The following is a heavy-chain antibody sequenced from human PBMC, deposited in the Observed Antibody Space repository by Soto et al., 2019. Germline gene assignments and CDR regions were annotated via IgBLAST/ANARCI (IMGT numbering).Heavy chain of an antibody. V-gene: IGHV4-4*02. CDR1: GDSISSDKW. Sequence: QVQLQESGPGLVKPSGTLSLTCAVSGDSISSDKWWRWVRQPPGKGLEWIGEIHHSGRPKYNPSLQSRVTILVEKSKNQVSLELSSMTAADTAVYYCARGGDWQFDYWGQGTLVTVSS. CDR3: ARGGDWQFDY. D-gene: IGHD2-21*02. J-gene: IGHJ4*02. CDR2: IHHSGRP.